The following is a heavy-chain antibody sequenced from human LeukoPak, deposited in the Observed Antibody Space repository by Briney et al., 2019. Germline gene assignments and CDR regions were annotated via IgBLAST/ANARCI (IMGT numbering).Heavy chain of an antibody. CDR2: IYYSGST. CDR3: ARVRELMGVDAFDI. D-gene: IGHD1-26*01. CDR1: GGSISSSSYY. Sequence: SETLSLTCTVSGGSISSSSYYWGWIRQPPGKGLEWIGSIYYSGSTYYNPSLKSRVTMSVDTSKNQFSLKLSSVTAADTAVYYCARVRELMGVDAFDIWGQGTMVTVSS. V-gene: IGHV4-39*07. J-gene: IGHJ3*02.